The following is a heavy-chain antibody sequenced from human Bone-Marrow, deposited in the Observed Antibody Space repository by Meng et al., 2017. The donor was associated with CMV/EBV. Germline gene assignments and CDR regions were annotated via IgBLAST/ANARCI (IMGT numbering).Heavy chain of an antibody. Sequence: GGSLRLSCEVSGFTIYSYAMHWVRQAPGRGLEWLAVISYDRTNTHSADSVKGRFTFSRDNSKSTLYMQMNSLRPDDTAVYYCARAQSIGAALDDWGQGTLVTVSS. D-gene: IGHD6-6*01. CDR1: GFTIYSYA. V-gene: IGHV3-30*04. J-gene: IGHJ4*02. CDR2: ISYDRTNT. CDR3: ARAQSIGAALDD.